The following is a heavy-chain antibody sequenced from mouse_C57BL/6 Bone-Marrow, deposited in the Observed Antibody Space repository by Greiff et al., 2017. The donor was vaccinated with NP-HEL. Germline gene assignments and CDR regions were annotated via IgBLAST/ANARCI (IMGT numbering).Heavy chain of an antibody. D-gene: IGHD2-3*01. CDR2: IWSGGST. Sequence: QVQLQQSGPGLVQPSQCLSITCTASGFSLTSYGVHWVRQSPGKGLEWLGVIWSGGSTDYNAAFMSRLSITKDNSKSQVFFKMNSLQADDTAIYYCAKNGGYSYFDVWGTGTTVTVSS. V-gene: IGHV2-5*01. CDR1: GFSLTSYG. CDR3: AKNGGYSYFDV. J-gene: IGHJ1*03.